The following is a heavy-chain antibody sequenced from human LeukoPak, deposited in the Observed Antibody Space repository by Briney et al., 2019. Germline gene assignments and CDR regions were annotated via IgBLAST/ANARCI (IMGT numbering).Heavy chain of an antibody. CDR2: IRYDGSNK. CDR3: AKDRQTIGVVNTPRANFDY. D-gene: IGHD3-3*01. J-gene: IGHJ4*02. V-gene: IGHV3-30*02. CDR1: GFSFSRYD. Sequence: PGGSLRLSCAASGFSFSRYDVHWVRQAPGKGLEWVAFIRYDGSNKNYADSVKGRFTISRDNFMSTEYLQMNSLRAEDTAVYYCAKDRQTIGVVNTPRANFDYWGQGTLVTVSS.